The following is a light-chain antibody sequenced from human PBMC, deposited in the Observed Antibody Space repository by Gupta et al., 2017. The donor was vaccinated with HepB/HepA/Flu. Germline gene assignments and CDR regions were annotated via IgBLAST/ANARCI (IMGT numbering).Light chain of an antibody. CDR3: QQFHEWPVT. CDR2: AAS. CDR1: QTATIS. J-gene: IGKJ5*01. V-gene: IGKV3-15*01. Sequence: EILMTQSPATLSVSPGERATLSCRASQTATISVAWYQQKPGQAPRLLIYAASTRATGVPDRFSGSGSGTEFTLTISSRQSDDFAVYYCQQFHEWPVTFGQGTRLEIK.